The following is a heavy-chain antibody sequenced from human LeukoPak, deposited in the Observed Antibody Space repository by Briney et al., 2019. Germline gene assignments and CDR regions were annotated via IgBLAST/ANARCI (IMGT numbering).Heavy chain of an antibody. J-gene: IGHJ4*02. CDR3: ARGGYSYGYPEGPLDY. Sequence: GGSLRLSCAASGFTFSSYSMNWVRQAPGKGLEWVSSISSSSSYIYYADSVKGRFTISRDNAKNSLYLQMNSLRAEDTAVYYCARGGYSYGYPEGPLDYWGQGTLVTVSS. D-gene: IGHD5-18*01. CDR2: ISSSSSYI. V-gene: IGHV3-21*01. CDR1: GFTFSSYS.